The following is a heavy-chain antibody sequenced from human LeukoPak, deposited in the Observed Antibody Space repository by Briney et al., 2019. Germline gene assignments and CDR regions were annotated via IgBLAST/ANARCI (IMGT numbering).Heavy chain of an antibody. CDR1: GFTFSSYA. D-gene: IGHD3-22*01. V-gene: IGHV3-23*01. J-gene: IGHJ4*02. CDR2: ISGSGGST. CDR3: AKGANYYDSSGPDTFDY. Sequence: GGSLRLSCAASGFTFSSYAMSWVRRAPGKGLEWVSAISGSGGSTYYADSVKGRITISRDNSKNTLYLQMNSLRAEDTAVYYCAKGANYYDSSGPDTFDYWGQGTLVTVSS.